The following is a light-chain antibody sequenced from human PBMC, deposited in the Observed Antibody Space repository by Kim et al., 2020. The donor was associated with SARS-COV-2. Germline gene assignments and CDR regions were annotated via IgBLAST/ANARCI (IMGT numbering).Light chain of an antibody. CDR2: DVS. V-gene: IGLV2-11*01. CDR1: SSDVGGYNY. J-gene: IGLJ1*01. Sequence: SPGQSVTISCTETSSDVGGYNYVSWYQQHRDKAPKLMIYDVSKRPSGVPDRFSGSKSGNTASLTISGLQAEDEADYYCCSYAGSYVFGTGTKVTVL. CDR3: CSYAGSYV.